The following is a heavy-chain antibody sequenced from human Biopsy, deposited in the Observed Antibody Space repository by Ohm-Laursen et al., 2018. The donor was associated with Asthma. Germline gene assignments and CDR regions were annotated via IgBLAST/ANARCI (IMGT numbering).Heavy chain of an antibody. V-gene: IGHV1-46*01. CDR2: IKHISE. D-gene: IGHD3-22*01. Sequence: SSVKVSCKASGYTFSSYQMHWVRQAPGQGLEWLGMIKHISEYAQKFQGRVTMTRDTSTSTVYMELSSLRSEDTAVYCCARSLIVADGSDAFDIWGQGTMVTVSS. J-gene: IGHJ3*02. CDR3: ARSLIVADGSDAFDI. CDR1: GYTFSSYQ.